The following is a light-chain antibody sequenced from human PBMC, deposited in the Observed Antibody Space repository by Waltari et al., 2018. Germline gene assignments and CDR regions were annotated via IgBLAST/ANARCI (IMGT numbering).Light chain of an antibody. Sequence: DIVMTQSPGSLVVSLGERAHINGKSGQDILYNSNNKNYLAWYQHKPGQSPKLLFYWTSTRASGVPDRFSGSGSGTDFTLTISRVQAEDVAIYYCQQYYKTPSFGGGTKVE. CDR2: WTS. CDR1: QDILYNSNNKNY. J-gene: IGKJ4*01. CDR3: QQYYKTPS. V-gene: IGKV4-1*01.